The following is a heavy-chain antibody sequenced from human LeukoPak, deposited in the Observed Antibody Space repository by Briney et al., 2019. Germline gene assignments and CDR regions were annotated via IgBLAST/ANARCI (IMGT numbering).Heavy chain of an antibody. D-gene: IGHD1-26*01. J-gene: IGHJ5*02. CDR2: IYYSGST. Sequence: SETLSLTCSVSGGSISNPNKYWGWIRQPPGKGLEWIGYIYYSGSTNYNPSLKSRVTISVDTSKNQFSLKLSSVTAADTAVYYCARDRGGSYLSWFDPWGQGTLVTVSS. CDR3: ARDRGGSYLSWFDP. V-gene: IGHV4-61*01. CDR1: GGSISNPNKY.